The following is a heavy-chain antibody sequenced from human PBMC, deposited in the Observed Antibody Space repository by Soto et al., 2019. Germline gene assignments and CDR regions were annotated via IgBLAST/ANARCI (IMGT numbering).Heavy chain of an antibody. J-gene: IGHJ4*02. V-gene: IGHV3-30*03. D-gene: IGHD6-19*01. CDR3: VAGQYFFDY. CDR2: ISHDGSNK. CDR1: GFTFSSYG. Sequence: QVQLVESGGGVVQPGRSLRLSCAASGFTFSSYGMQWVRQAPGKGLEWVAVISHDGSNKYYADSVKDRFTISRDNSKSTLYLQMNSLRADDTAVYYCVAGQYFFDYCGQGTLVTVSS.